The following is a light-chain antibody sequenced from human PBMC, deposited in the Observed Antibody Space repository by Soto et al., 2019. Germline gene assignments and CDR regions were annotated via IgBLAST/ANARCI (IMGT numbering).Light chain of an antibody. CDR2: KAS. V-gene: IGKV1-5*03. CDR3: QHYNTYPWT. J-gene: IGKJ1*01. Sequence: IQMTQYPSILSASVGDRFTITCMASQSIGSWVAWYQQKPGRAPNLLIHKASHLESGVPSRFSGSGSGTEFTLTISSLQPGDFATYYCQHYNTYPWTFGQGTKVEIK. CDR1: QSIGSW.